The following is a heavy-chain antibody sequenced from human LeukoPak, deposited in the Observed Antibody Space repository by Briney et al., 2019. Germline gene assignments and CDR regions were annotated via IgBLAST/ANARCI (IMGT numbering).Heavy chain of an antibody. CDR2: ISYDGSNK. V-gene: IGHV3-30*18. J-gene: IGHJ4*02. CDR1: GFTFSSYG. Sequence: PGRSLRLSCAASGFTFSSYGMHWVRQAPGKGLEWVAVISYDGSNKYYADSVKGRFTISRDNSKNTLYLQMNSLRAEDTAVYYCAKPLPFEATSFDYWGQGTLVTVSS. CDR3: AKPLPFEATSFDY.